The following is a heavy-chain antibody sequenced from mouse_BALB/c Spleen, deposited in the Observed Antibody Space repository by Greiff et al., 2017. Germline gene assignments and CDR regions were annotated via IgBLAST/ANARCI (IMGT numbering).Heavy chain of an antibody. J-gene: IGHJ3*01. D-gene: IGHD2-4*01. Sequence: DVMLVESGGGLVQPGESLKLSCESNEYEFPSHDMSWVRKTPEKRLELVAAINSDGGSTYYPDTMERRFIIPRDNTKKSLYLQMSSLRSEDTALYYCARGDYDGDWFAYWGQGTLVTVSA. CDR2: INSDGGST. CDR3: ARGDYDGDWFAY. V-gene: IGHV5-2*01. CDR1: EYEFPSHD.